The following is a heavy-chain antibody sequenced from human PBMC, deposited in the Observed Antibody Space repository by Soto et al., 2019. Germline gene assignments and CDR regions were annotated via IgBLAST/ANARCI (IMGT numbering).Heavy chain of an antibody. CDR3: ARDPPRGDATLDWFGP. D-gene: IGHD2-21*01. CDR1: GGTLTTQG. CDR2: IVPVFGSP. J-gene: IGHJ5*02. Sequence: QVQLVQSGNEVKKPGSSVKISCKASGGTLTTQGIIWVRQATGQGLEWMGGIVPVFGSPKYAQKFQGRLTITADRPTNSVYMDLSSPTSEDTATYYCARDPPRGDATLDWFGPWGQGALVTVSS. V-gene: IGHV1-69*06.